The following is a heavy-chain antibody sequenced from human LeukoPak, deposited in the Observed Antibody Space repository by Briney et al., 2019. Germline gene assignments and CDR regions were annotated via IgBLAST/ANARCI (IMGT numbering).Heavy chain of an antibody. CDR1: GFTFDSYA. V-gene: IGHV3-23*01. CDR3: AKEPYYYDSSGLS. J-gene: IGHJ5*02. CDR2: ISDSGGRT. Sequence: GGSLRLSCVASGFTFDSYAMIWVRQAPGKGLESVSGISDSGGRTYYTESVKGRFTISRDNSKNTLYLQMNSLRGEDTAVYYCAKEPYYYDSSGLSWGRGTLVTVSS. D-gene: IGHD3-22*01.